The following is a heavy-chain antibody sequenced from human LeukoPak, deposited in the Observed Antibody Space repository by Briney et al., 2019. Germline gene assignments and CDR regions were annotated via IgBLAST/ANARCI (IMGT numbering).Heavy chain of an antibody. CDR3: ASLGSGYSSTWSQSYYFDY. CDR2: ISSSSSTI. Sequence: GGSLRLSCAASGFTFSIYSMNWGRQAPGRGLEGVSYISSSSSTIYYADSVKGRFTISRDNAKNSLYLQMNSLRDEDTAVYYCASLGSGYSSTWSQSYYFDYWDQGTLVTVSS. CDR1: GFTFSIYS. V-gene: IGHV3-48*02. J-gene: IGHJ4*02. D-gene: IGHD6-13*01.